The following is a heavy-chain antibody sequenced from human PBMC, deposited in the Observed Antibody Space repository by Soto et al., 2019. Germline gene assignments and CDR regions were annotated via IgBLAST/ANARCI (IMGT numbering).Heavy chain of an antibody. D-gene: IGHD6-19*01. V-gene: IGHV4-59*01. Sequence: SETLSLTRTVAGGSISSYYWSWIRQPPGKGLEWIGYIYYSGSTNYNPSLKSRVTISVDTSKNQFSLKLSSVTAADTAVYYCARGGWKLFDYWGQGTLVTVSS. CDR1: GGSISSYY. CDR2: IYYSGST. J-gene: IGHJ4*02. CDR3: ARGGWKLFDY.